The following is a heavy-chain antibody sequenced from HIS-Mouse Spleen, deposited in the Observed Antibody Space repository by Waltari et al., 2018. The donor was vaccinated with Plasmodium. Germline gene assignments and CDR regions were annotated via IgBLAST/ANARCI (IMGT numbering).Heavy chain of an antibody. CDR3: AKDRRSSSWYVDY. Sequence: QVQLVESGGGVVQPGRSLRLPCAASGFPFSSSGIHWFRQAPGKGLEWVSVISYDGSNKYYADSVKGRFTISRDNSKNTLYLQMNSLRAEDTAVYYCAKDRRSSSWYVDYWGQGTLVTVSS. D-gene: IGHD6-13*01. CDR2: ISYDGSNK. V-gene: IGHV3-30*18. CDR1: GFPFSSSG. J-gene: IGHJ4*02.